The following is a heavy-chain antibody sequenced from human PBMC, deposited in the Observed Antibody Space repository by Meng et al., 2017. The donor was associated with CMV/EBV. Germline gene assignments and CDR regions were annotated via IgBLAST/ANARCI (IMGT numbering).Heavy chain of an antibody. CDR1: GYSFTSYW. J-gene: IGHJ3*02. Sequence: GGSLRLSYKGSGYSFTSYWIGWVRQMPGKGLEWMGIIYPGDSDTRYSPSFQGQVTISADKSISTAYLQWSSLKASDTAMYYCATSTAMVSPDAFDIWGQGTMVTVSS. CDR3: ATSTAMVSPDAFDI. CDR2: IYPGDSDT. D-gene: IGHD5-18*01. V-gene: IGHV5-51*01.